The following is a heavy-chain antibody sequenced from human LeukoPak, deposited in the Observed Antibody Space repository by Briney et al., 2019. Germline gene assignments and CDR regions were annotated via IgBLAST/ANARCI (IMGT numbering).Heavy chain of an antibody. Sequence: GASVKVSCKASGGTFSSYAISWVRQAPGQGLEWMGGIIPIFGTANYAQKFQGRVTITTDESTSTAYMELSSLRSEGTAVYYCASRGYSIYQFDYWGQGTLVTVSS. CDR1: GGTFSSYA. CDR2: IIPIFGTA. V-gene: IGHV1-69*05. J-gene: IGHJ4*02. CDR3: ASRGYSIYQFDY. D-gene: IGHD5-18*01.